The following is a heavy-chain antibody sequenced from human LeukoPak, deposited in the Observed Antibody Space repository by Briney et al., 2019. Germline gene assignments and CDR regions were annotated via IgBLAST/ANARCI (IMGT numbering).Heavy chain of an antibody. Sequence: GESLKISCKGSGYSFTSYWIGWVRQMPGKGLEWMGIIYPGDSDTRYSPSFQGQVTISADKSISTAYLQWSSLKASGTAMYYCARRGTYYDFWSGYSRGSYYYYGMDVWGQGTTVTVSS. CDR1: GYSFTSYW. V-gene: IGHV5-51*01. CDR2: IYPGDSDT. D-gene: IGHD3-3*01. CDR3: ARRGTYYDFWSGYSRGSYYYYGMDV. J-gene: IGHJ6*02.